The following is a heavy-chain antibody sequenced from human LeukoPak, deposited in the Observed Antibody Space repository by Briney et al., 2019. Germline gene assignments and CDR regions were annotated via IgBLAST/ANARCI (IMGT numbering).Heavy chain of an antibody. V-gene: IGHV1-2*06. CDR1: GYTFTGYY. J-gene: IGHJ4*02. Sequence: ASVKVSCKPSGYTFTGYYINWVRQAPGQGLEWMGRINPNTGDTNSAQKFQGRVTMTRDTSINTAYFELTSLTFDDTAVYYCARDKNPTVFDYWGQGTMVTVSS. CDR3: ARDKNPTVFDY. CDR2: INPNTGDT.